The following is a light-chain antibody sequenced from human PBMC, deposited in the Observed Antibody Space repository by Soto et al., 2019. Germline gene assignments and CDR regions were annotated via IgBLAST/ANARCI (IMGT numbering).Light chain of an antibody. CDR2: DAS. CDR1: QSISNY. Sequence: DIQMTQSPSSMSASVGDRITITCRASQSISNYLSWYQQKPGKAPKLLIYDASTLQSGVPSRFSGSGSGTDFTLTISRLQPEDFATYYCQQSYSSPPITFGQGTRLEIK. CDR3: QQSYSSPPIT. V-gene: IGKV1-39*01. J-gene: IGKJ5*01.